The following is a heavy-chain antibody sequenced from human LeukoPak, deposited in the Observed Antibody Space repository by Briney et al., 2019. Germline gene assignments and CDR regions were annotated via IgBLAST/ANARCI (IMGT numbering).Heavy chain of an antibody. J-gene: IGHJ4*01. Sequence: GSLRLSCAVPGFTFTDYWMNWVRQAPGKGLEWVASIRQDGGEKYYVDSVKGRFTISRDNTKNSLYLQMSALRAEDTAVYYCARDGTAAGLYFDLWGQGTLVTVSS. D-gene: IGHD6-13*01. CDR3: ARDGTAAGLYFDL. V-gene: IGHV3-7*01. CDR2: IRQDGGEK. CDR1: GFTFTDYW.